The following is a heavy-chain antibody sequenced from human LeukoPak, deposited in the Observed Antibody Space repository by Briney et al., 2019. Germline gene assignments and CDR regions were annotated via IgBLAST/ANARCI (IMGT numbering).Heavy chain of an antibody. D-gene: IGHD6-13*01. Sequence: GGSLRLSCAASGFTFSSYGMHWVRQAPGKGLEWVAVISYDGSNKYYADSVKGRFTISRDNSKNTLYLQMNSLRAEDTAVYYCAKDLGSGYSSSWADYWGQGTLVTVSS. J-gene: IGHJ4*02. CDR3: AKDLGSGYSSSWADY. CDR1: GFTFSSYG. CDR2: ISYDGSNK. V-gene: IGHV3-30*18.